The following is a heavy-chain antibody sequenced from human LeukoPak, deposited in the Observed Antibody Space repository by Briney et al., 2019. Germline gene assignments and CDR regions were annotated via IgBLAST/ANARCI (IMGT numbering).Heavy chain of an antibody. Sequence: PSETLSLTCAVYGGSFSGYYWSWIRQPPGKGLEWIGEINHSGSTNYNPSLKSRVTISVDTSKNQFSLKLSSVTAADTAVYYCARHTGYCSGGSCYRYRPRLFDYWGQGTLVTVSS. J-gene: IGHJ4*02. V-gene: IGHV4-34*01. CDR1: GGSFSGYY. CDR3: ARHTGYCSGGSCYRYRPRLFDY. CDR2: INHSGST. D-gene: IGHD2-15*01.